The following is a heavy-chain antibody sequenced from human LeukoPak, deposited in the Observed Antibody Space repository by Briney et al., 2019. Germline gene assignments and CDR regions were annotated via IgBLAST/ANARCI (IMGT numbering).Heavy chain of an antibody. V-gene: IGHV3-21*01. CDR1: GFTFSSYS. D-gene: IGHD2-2*01. CDR3: AIWGDIVVVPAARG. CDR2: ISSSSSYI. J-gene: IGHJ4*02. Sequence: PGESLRLSCAASGFTFSSYSMNWVRQAPGKGLEWVSSISSSSSYIYYADSVKGRFTISRDNAKNSLYLQMNSLRAEDTAVYYCAIWGDIVVVPAARGWGQGTLVTVSS.